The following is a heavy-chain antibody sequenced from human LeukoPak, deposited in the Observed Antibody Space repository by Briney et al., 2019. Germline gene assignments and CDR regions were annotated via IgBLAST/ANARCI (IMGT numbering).Heavy chain of an antibody. Sequence: SETLSLTCAVYGGSFSGYYWSWIRQPPGKGLEWIGEINHSGSTNYNPSLKSRVTISVDTSKNQFSLKLNSVTAADTAVYYCARHRDYYMDVWGKGTTVTISS. J-gene: IGHJ6*03. CDR3: ARHRDYYMDV. V-gene: IGHV4-34*01. CDR2: INHSGST. CDR1: GGSFSGYY.